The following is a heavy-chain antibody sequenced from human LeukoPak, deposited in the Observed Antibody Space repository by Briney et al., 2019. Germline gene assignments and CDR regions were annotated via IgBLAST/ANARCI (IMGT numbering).Heavy chain of an antibody. CDR1: GYTYTGYY. J-gene: IGHJ4*02. CDR2: ISPNSGAT. V-gene: IGHV1-2*02. CDR3: ARLGGGSSWSNFDF. D-gene: IGHD6-13*01. Sequence: GASVNVSCKASGYTYTGYYMHWVRQAPGQELEWMGWISPNSGATNYAQNFQARVTMTGDTSISTAYMELSSLRSDDTAVYYCARLGGGSSWSNFDFWGQGTLVTVSS.